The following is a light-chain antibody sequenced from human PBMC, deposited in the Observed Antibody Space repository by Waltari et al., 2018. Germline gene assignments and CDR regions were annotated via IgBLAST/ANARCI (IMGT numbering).Light chain of an antibody. CDR1: SGHSNYN. CDR2: VGTGGIVG. J-gene: IGLJ1*01. V-gene: IGLV9-49*03. CDR3: GADHGSGSSFVYV. Sequence: QPVLTQPPSASASLGASVTLTCPLSSGHSNYNMAWYQQRPGKGPRFVMRVGTGGIVGSKGDGIPDRFSVLGSGLNRYLTIKNIQEEDESDYHCGADHGSGSSFVYVFGTGTKVTVL.